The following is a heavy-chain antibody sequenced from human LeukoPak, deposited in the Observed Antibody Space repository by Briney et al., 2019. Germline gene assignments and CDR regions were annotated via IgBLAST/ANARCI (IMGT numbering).Heavy chain of an antibody. CDR3: ARDDSSGYYRFDY. Sequence: PSETLSLTCTVSGGSISSYYWSWIRQPPGKGLEWIGYIYYSGSTNYNPSLKSRVTISVVTSKNQFSLKLSSVTAADTAVYYCARDDSSGYYRFDYWGQGTLVTVSS. CDR1: GGSISSYY. CDR2: IYYSGST. J-gene: IGHJ4*02. V-gene: IGHV4-59*01. D-gene: IGHD3-22*01.